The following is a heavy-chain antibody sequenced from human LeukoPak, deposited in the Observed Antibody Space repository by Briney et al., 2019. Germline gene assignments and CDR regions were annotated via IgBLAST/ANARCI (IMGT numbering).Heavy chain of an antibody. CDR1: GGSISSYY. Sequence: SETLSLTCTVSGGSISSYYWSWIRQPPGKGLEWIGYIYYSGSTNYNPSLKSRVTISVDTSKNQFSLKLSSVTAADTAVYYCARTLGSAPPFDYWGQGTLVTDSS. V-gene: IGHV4-59*01. CDR2: IYYSGST. D-gene: IGHD6-19*01. J-gene: IGHJ4*02. CDR3: ARTLGSAPPFDY.